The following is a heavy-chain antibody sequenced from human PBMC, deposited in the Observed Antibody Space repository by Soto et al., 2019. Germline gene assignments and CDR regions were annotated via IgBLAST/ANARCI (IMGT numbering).Heavy chain of an antibody. D-gene: IGHD3-10*01. J-gene: IGHJ4*02. CDR3: ARDTYYYGSGSYNMFDY. CDR2: ISAHNGNT. V-gene: IGHV1-18*01. CDR1: VYTFTSYG. Sequence: ASVKVSCKASVYTFTSYGISWVRQAPGQGLEWMGWISAHNGNTNYAQKLQGRVTMSTDTSTSTAYMELRSLRSDDTAVYYCARDTYYYGSGSYNMFDYWGQGTLVTVS.